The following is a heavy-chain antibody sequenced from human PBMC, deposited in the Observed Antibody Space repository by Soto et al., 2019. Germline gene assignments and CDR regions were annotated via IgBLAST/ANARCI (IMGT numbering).Heavy chain of an antibody. Sequence: GASVKVSCKASGYTFTSYAMHWVRQAPGQRLEWMGWINAGNGNTKYSQKFQGRVTITRDTSASTAYMELSSLRCEDTAVYCCARAPTLNVDTAMAKYYFDYWGKRTLVTVSS. CDR3: ARAPTLNVDTAMAKYYFDY. V-gene: IGHV1-3*01. CDR2: INAGNGNT. D-gene: IGHD5-18*01. CDR1: GYTFTSYA. J-gene: IGHJ4*02.